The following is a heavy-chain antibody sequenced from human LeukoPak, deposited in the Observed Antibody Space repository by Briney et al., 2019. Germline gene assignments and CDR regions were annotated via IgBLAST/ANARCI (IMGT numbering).Heavy chain of an antibody. CDR1: GGSISSSSSY. CDR2: IYYSGST. CDR3: ARAYDYSNYSNWFDP. D-gene: IGHD4-11*01. V-gene: IGHV4-39*01. J-gene: IGHJ5*02. Sequence: SETLSLTCTVSGGSISSSSSYWGWIRQPPGKGLEWIGSIYYSGSTYYNPSLKSRVTISVDTSKNQFSLKLSSVTAADTAVYYCARAYDYSNYSNWFDPWGQGTLVTVSS.